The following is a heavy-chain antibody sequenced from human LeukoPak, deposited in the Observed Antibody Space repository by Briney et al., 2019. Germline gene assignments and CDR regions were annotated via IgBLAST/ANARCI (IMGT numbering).Heavy chain of an antibody. CDR2: ISWNSGSI. CDR1: GFTLDDYA. J-gene: IGHJ4*02. CDR3: AKAAGYSYGSYLDY. V-gene: IGHV3-9*01. Sequence: GRSLRLSCAASGFTLDDYAMHWVRQAPGKGLEWVSGISWNSGSIGYADSVKGRFTISRDNAKNSLYLQMNSLRAEDTALYYCAKAAGYSYGSYLDYWGQGTLVTVSS. D-gene: IGHD5-18*01.